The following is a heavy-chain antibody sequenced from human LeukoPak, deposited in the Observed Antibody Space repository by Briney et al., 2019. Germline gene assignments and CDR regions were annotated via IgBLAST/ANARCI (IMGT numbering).Heavy chain of an antibody. CDR1: GFTFSSYA. V-gene: IGHV3-23*01. Sequence: GGSLRLSCAASGFTFSSYAMSWVRQAPGRGLEWVSAISGSGGSTYYADSVKGRFTISRDNSKNTLYLQMNSLRAEDTAVYYCAKNIAAARYRYFDYWGQGTLVTVSS. J-gene: IGHJ4*02. CDR2: ISGSGGST. CDR3: AKNIAAARYRYFDY. D-gene: IGHD6-13*01.